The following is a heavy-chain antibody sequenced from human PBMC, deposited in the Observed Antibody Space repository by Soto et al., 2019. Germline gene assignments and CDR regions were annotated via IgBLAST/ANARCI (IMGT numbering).Heavy chain of an antibody. CDR1: GFTFSSYG. CDR2: ISYDGSNK. J-gene: IGHJ4*02. V-gene: IGHV3-30*18. CDR3: AKVAPTMIVGYYFDY. Sequence: GGSLRLSCAASGFTFSSYGMHWVRQAPGKGLERVAVISYDGSNKYYADSVKGRFTISRDNSKNTLYLQMNSLRAEDTAVYYCAKVAPTMIVGYYFDYWGQGTLVTVSS. D-gene: IGHD3-22*01.